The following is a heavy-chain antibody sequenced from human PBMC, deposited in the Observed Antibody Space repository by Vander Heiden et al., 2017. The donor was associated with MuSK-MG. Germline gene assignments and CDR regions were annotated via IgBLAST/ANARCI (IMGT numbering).Heavy chain of an antibody. V-gene: IGHV3-48*03. CDR1: GFTFSSYE. CDR3: ARMGLWCGLNYYYMDV. J-gene: IGHJ6*03. CDR2: ISSSGSTI. D-gene: IGHD3-10*01. Sequence: EVQLVESGGGLVQPGGSLRLSCAASGFTFSSYEMNWVRQAPGKGLEWVSYISSSGSTIYYADSVKGRFTISRDNAKNSLYLQMNSLRAEETAVYYCARMGLWCGLNYYYMDVWGKGTTVTVSS.